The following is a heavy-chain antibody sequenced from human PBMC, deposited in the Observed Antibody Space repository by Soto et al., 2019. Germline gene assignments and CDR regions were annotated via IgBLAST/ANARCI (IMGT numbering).Heavy chain of an antibody. Sequence: SETLSLTCAVYGGSFSGYYWSWIRQPPGKGLEWIGEINHSGSTNYNPSLKSRVTISVDTSKNQFSLKLSSVTAADTAIYYCARLVYDTRLNYMYFDFWGQGAMVTVSS. CDR1: GGSFSGYY. D-gene: IGHD3-10*01. CDR2: INHSGST. V-gene: IGHV4-34*01. CDR3: ARLVYDTRLNYMYFDF. J-gene: IGHJ4*02.